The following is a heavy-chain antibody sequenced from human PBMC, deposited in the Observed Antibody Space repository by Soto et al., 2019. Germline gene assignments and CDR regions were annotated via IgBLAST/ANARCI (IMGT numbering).Heavy chain of an antibody. D-gene: IGHD1-1*01. V-gene: IGHV1-69*13. Sequence: SVKVSCKASGGTFSSYAISWVRQAPGQGLEWMGGIITIFGTANYAQKFQGRVTITADESTSTAYMELSSLRSEDTAVYYCARGSRRLKWFDHRGQGTIVTVSS. CDR1: GGTFSSYA. J-gene: IGHJ5*02. CDR3: ARGSRRLKWFDH. CDR2: IITIFGTA.